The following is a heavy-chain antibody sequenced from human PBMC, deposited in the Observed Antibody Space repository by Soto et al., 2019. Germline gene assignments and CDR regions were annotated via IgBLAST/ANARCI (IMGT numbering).Heavy chain of an antibody. D-gene: IGHD6-13*01. J-gene: IGHJ5*02. CDR3: ARVGVHSSSWYDTPNLFDP. Sequence: PSETLSLTCAVYGGSFSGYYWSWIRQPPGKGLEWIGEINHSGSTNYNPSLKSRVTISVDTSKNQFSLKLSSVTAADTAVYYCARVGVHSSSWYDTPNLFDPWGQGTLVIVSS. V-gene: IGHV4-34*01. CDR1: GGSFSGYY. CDR2: INHSGST.